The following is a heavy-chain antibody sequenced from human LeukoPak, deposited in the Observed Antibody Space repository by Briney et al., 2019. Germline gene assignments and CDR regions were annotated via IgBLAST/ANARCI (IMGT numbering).Heavy chain of an antibody. V-gene: IGHV3-7*01. CDR2: IKEDGSAQ. D-gene: IGHD3-9*01. Sequence: GGSLRLSCVASGFTFSRDWMSWVRQAPGKGLEWVANIKEDGSAQYYADSVKGRFAISRDNTKNSLYLQMNSLTAEDTAMYYCAKDGDGYHNWGQGALVTVSS. CDR1: GFTFSRDW. J-gene: IGHJ4*02. CDR3: AKDGDGYHN.